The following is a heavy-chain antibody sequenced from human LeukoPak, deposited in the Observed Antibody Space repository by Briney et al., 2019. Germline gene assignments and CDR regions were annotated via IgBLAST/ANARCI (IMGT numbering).Heavy chain of an antibody. J-gene: IGHJ4*02. CDR1: GGSISSSSYY. D-gene: IGHD7-27*01. CDR2: VYYSGST. CDR3: ASNTGTVFDY. Sequence: PSETLSLTCTVSGGSISSSSYYWGWIRQPPGKGLEWIGYVYYSGSTEYNPSLRSRVTISLERSKHQFSLKLTSVTAADTAVYYCASNTGTVFDYWGQGALVTVSS. V-gene: IGHV4-61*05.